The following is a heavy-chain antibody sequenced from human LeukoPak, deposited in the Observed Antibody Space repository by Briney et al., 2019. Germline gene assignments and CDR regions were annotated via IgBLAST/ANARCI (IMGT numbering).Heavy chain of an antibody. CDR1: GGSFSGYY. D-gene: IGHD3-9*01. CDR2: INHSGST. J-gene: IGHJ5*02. Sequence: SETLSLTCAVYGGSFSGYYWSWIRQPPGKGLEWIGEINHSGSTNYNPSLKSRVTISVDTSKNQFSLKLSSVTAADTAVYYCAPLDHYDILTGYSPNWFDPWGQGTLVTVSS. V-gene: IGHV4-34*01. CDR3: APLDHYDILTGYSPNWFDP.